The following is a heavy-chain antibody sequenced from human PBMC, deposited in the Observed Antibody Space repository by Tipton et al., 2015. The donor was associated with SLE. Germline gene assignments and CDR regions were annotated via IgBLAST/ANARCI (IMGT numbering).Heavy chain of an antibody. CDR1: GDSFSGYF. D-gene: IGHD1-26*01. CDR3: ARVGYSGTSPYYYYYMDV. J-gene: IGHJ6*03. V-gene: IGHV4-34*01. CDR2: VNDSGST. Sequence: TLSLTCSVYGDSFSGYFWTWIRQTPGKGLEWLGEVNDSGSTKYNPSLKSRATISVDTSKNQFSLNLSSVTAADTAIYYCARVGYSGTSPYYYYYMDVWGKGTTVTVTS.